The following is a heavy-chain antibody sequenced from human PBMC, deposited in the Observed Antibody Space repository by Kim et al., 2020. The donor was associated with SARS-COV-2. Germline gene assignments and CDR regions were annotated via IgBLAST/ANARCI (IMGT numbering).Heavy chain of an antibody. J-gene: IGHJ6*02. D-gene: IGHD3-3*01. CDR1: GDSVSSNSAA. Sequence: QTLSLTCAISGDSVSSNSAACNWIRQSPSRGLEWLGRTYYRSKWYNDYAVSVKSRITINPDTSKNQFSLQLNSVTPEDTAVYYCARGEWLSDYYGMDVWGQGTTVTVSS. CDR3: ARGEWLSDYYGMDV. V-gene: IGHV6-1*01. CDR2: TYYRSKWYN.